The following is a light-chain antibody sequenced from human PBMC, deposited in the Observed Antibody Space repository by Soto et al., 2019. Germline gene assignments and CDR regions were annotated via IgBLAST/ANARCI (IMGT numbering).Light chain of an antibody. CDR2: DTS. V-gene: IGKV3-15*01. Sequence: EVVMRQSPATLSVSPGESATLSCRASQGIGDTLAWYQHKPGQTPRLLIYDTSTRATGVPTRFSGSRSGAEFTLTIDSLQSEDFAVYYCQPYNNWPLTFGGGTKVEIK. CDR3: QPYNNWPLT. CDR1: QGIGDT. J-gene: IGKJ4*01.